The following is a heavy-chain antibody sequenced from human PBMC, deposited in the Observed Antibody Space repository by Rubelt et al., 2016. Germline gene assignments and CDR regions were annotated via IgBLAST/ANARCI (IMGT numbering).Heavy chain of an antibody. D-gene: IGHD6-13*01. CDR3: AREGHSSSWYYYGMDV. V-gene: IGHV4-4*02. Sequence: QVQLQESGPGLVKPSGTLSLTCAVSGGSISSSNWWSWVRQPPGKGLEWIGSIYYSGCTYYNPSLKSRVTISVDTSKNQFSLKLSSVTAADTAVYYCAREGHSSSWYYYGMDVWGQGTTVTVSS. CDR2: IYYSGCT. CDR1: GGSISSSNW. J-gene: IGHJ6*02.